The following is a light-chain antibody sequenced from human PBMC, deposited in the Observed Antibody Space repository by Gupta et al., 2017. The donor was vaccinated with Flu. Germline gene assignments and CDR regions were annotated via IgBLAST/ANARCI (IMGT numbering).Light chain of an antibody. CDR2: VNSDGSH. J-gene: IGLJ3*02. CDR1: SGHSSYA. CDR3: QTWGTGIRV. V-gene: IGLV4-69*01. Sequence: QVVLTQSPSASASLGASVKLTCTLSSGHSSYAIAWHQQQPEKGPRYLMKVNSDGSHTKGDGIPDRFSGSSSGAEHYLTISSLQSEDEADYYCQTWGTGIRVFGGGTKLTVL.